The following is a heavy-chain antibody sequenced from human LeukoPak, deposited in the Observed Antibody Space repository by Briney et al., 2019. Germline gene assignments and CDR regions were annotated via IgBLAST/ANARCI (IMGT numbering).Heavy chain of an antibody. V-gene: IGHV3-30-3*01. J-gene: IGHJ3*02. Sequence: PGGSLRLSCAASGFTFSSYAMHWVRQAPGKGLEWVAVISYDGSNKYYADSVKGRFTISRDNSKNTLYLQMNSLRAEDTAVYYCARGIGYCSGGSCYFPGVDIWGQGTMVTVSS. CDR2: ISYDGSNK. CDR1: GFTFSSYA. D-gene: IGHD2-15*01. CDR3: ARGIGYCSGGSCYFPGVDI.